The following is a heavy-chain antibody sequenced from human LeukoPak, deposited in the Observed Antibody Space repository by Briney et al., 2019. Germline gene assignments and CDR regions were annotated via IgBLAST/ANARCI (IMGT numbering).Heavy chain of an antibody. CDR1: GYTFTDYF. D-gene: IGHD1-1*01. CDR2: INPNSGGT. J-gene: IGHJ4*02. V-gene: IGHV1-2*02. Sequence: ASVKVPCKASGYTFTDYFMQWVRHAPGQGLEWMGWINPNSGGTSYAQKFQGRVTMTRDTSISTVYMELSRLRSDDTAVYYCARDYELGTAGTAYEYFDYWGQGTLVTVSS. CDR3: ARDYELGTAGTAYEYFDY.